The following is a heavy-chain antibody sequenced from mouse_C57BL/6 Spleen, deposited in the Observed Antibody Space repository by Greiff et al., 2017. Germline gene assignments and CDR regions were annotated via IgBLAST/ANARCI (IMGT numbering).Heavy chain of an antibody. J-gene: IGHJ1*03. CDR3: AKNYDSNSWYFDV. CDR1: GFSLTSYG. Sequence: QVQLQQSGPGLVQPSQSLSITCTVSGFSLTSYGVHWVRQPPGKGLEWLGVIWSGGSTDYNAAFISRLSISKDNSKSQVFFKMNSLQADDTAIYYCAKNYDSNSWYFDVWGTGTTVTVSS. CDR2: IWSGGST. V-gene: IGHV2-4*01. D-gene: IGHD2-5*01.